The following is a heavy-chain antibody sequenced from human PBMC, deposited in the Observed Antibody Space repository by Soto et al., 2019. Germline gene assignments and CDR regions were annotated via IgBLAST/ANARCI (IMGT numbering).Heavy chain of an antibody. CDR1: GFTLSKSG. Sequence: QVQLVESGGGVVQPGRSLRVSCAASGFTLSKSGMHWVRQPPGKGLQWVASISHDGRNKFYEDSLKGRITISGDYLNNAMYVQMTRLRGEATAVYCCVKDRAAAGSNGLAVWGQGTTVTVSS. CDR2: ISHDGRNK. CDR3: VKDRAAAGSNGLAV. J-gene: IGHJ6*01. V-gene: IGHV3-30*18. D-gene: IGHD6-13*01.